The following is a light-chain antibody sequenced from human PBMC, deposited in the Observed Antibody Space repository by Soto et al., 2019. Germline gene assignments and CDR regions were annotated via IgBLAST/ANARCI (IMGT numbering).Light chain of an antibody. CDR3: QQYNSYWT. CDR1: QSISSW. J-gene: IGKJ1*01. Sequence: DTRMNQSPSTLSASVGDRVTITCRASQSISSWLAWYQQKPGKAPKLLIYKASSLESGVPSRFSGSGSGTEFTLTISSLQPDDFATYYCQQYNSYWTFGQGTKVEIK. CDR2: KAS. V-gene: IGKV1-5*03.